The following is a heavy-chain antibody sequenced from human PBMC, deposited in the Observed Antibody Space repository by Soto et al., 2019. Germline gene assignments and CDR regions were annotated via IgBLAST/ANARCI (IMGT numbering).Heavy chain of an antibody. CDR1: GFSFSNYA. J-gene: IGHJ4*02. CDR3: AKRLTKGDEGQ. V-gene: IGHV3-23*01. D-gene: IGHD2-21*02. CDR2: ISAAGVST. Sequence: EVQLLESGGDFVQPGGSLRLSCAASGFSFSNYAMLWVRQAPGKELESISAISAAGVSTYYADSVQGRFTISRDNSKNTLYLQMNSLRGEDTAIYYCAKRLTKGDEGQWGRGTLVTVSS.